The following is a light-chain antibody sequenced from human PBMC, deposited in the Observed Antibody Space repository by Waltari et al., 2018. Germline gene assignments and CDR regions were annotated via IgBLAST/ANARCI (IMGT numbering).Light chain of an antibody. Sequence: EIVLTQSPGTLSLSPGERATPSCRASQSVSSSYLAWYQQKPGQAPRLLIYGASSRAPGIPDRFSGSGSGTDFTLTISRLEPEDFAVYYCQQYGSSPRTFGQGTKVEIK. CDR3: QQYGSSPRT. CDR2: GAS. CDR1: QSVSSSY. J-gene: IGKJ1*01. V-gene: IGKV3-20*01.